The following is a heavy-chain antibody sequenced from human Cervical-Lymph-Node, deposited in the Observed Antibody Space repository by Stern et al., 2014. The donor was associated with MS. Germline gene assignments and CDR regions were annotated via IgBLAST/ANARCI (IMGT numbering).Heavy chain of an antibody. J-gene: IGHJ6*02. CDR1: GFRLSNSA. Sequence: VQLEESGGGVVQPGRSLTLSCAASGFRLSNSAMHWVRQAQGTWLEWEAVMSFVRCNKTIGGAVTGRFIISRDMAYITMFLQMNSLRLEDTAVYYCMGVGDAMHVWGQGTTVIVSS. CDR3: MGVGDAMHV. V-gene: IGHV3-30*03. CDR2: MSFVRCNK.